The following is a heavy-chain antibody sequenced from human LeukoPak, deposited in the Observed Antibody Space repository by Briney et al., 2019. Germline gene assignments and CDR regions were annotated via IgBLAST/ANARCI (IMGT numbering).Heavy chain of an antibody. V-gene: IGHV3-74*01. CDR1: GFTFSSYW. D-gene: IGHD6-19*01. CDR2: INSDGSST. J-gene: IGHJ4*02. Sequence: PGGSLRLSCAASGFTFSSYWMHWVRQAPWKGLVWITRINSDGSSTSYADSVKGRFTISRGNAKNTLYLQMNSLRAEDTAVYYCARDPPGSGWHVLPDYWGQGTLVTVSS. CDR3: ARDPPGSGWHVLPDY.